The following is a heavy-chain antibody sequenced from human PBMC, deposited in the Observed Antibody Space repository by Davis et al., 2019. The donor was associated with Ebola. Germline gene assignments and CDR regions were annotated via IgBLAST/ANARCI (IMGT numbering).Heavy chain of an antibody. CDR2: IYYSGGT. D-gene: IGHD3-22*01. CDR3: ARDRYYYDSSGPTFDN. CDR1: GAPFGTYY. Sequence: SDPLSLTFTVPGAPFGTYYWSWIRQPPGKGLEWTVYIYYSGGTNYDPSLKSRVTISVDTSKNQFSLKLSSVTAADTAVYYCARDRYYYDSSGPTFDNWGQGTLVTVSS. J-gene: IGHJ4*02. V-gene: IGHV4-59*01.